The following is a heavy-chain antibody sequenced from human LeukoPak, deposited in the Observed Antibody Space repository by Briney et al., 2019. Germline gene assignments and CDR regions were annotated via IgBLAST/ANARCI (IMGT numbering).Heavy chain of an antibody. CDR3: ARDGRYCSSTSCYFDY. Sequence: PGGSLRLSCAASGFTFSSYSMNWVRQAPGNGLEWVSHISSSSSTIYYADSVKGRFTIYRDNAKNSLYLQMNSLRAEDTAVYYCARDGRYCSSTSCYFDYWGQGTLVTVSS. CDR1: GFTFSSYS. J-gene: IGHJ4*02. V-gene: IGHV3-48*01. CDR2: ISSSSSTI. D-gene: IGHD2-2*01.